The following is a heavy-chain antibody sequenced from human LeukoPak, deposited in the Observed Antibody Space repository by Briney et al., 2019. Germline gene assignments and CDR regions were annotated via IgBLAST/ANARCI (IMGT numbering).Heavy chain of an antibody. Sequence: SETLSLTCTVSGTSISFYYWGWIRQPPGKGLEWIGNVYHSGTTYYNPPLKSRVTISVDTSKNQFSLKLSSVTAADTAVYYCARGTAVTTVRKFDYWGQGTLVTVSS. D-gene: IGHD4-17*01. J-gene: IGHJ4*02. CDR1: GTSISFYY. CDR2: VYHSGTT. CDR3: ARGTAVTTVRKFDY. V-gene: IGHV4-38-2*02.